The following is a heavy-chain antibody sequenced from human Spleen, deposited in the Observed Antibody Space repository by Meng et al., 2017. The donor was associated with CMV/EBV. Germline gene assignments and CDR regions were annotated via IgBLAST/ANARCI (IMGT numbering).Heavy chain of an antibody. CDR3: ARATCSTTNCYSSDYYYGMDV. Sequence: GESLKISCAASGFTFSSYAMHWVRQAPGKGLEWGAVISYDGSYKYYADSVQGRFTISRDNSKNTLYLQMSGLRPEDTAVYFCARATCSTTNCYSSDYYYGMDVWGQGTTVTVSS. CDR2: ISYDGSYK. D-gene: IGHD2-2*02. V-gene: IGHV3-30*04. J-gene: IGHJ6*02. CDR1: GFTFSSYA.